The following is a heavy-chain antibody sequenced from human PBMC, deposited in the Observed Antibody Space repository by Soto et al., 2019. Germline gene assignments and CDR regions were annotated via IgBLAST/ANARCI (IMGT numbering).Heavy chain of an antibody. CDR3: ARVGLGAYDY. CDR1: VGIFSNFA. V-gene: IGHV1-69*01. J-gene: IGHJ4*02. D-gene: IGHD6-19*01. CDR2: IIPTLGTP. Sequence: QVQLVQYGAEVKKPGSSVKVSCKASVGIFSNFAFNWMRQAPGQGLEWMGGIIPTLGTPHYAQKFLGRVTITADESTMTVYMEMSSLTVEDTAVYYCARVGLGAYDYWGQGNLVIVSS.